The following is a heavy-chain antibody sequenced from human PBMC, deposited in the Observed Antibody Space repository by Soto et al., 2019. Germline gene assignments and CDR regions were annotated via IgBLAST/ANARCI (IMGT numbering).Heavy chain of an antibody. CDR1: GGTFSSYT. V-gene: IGHV1-69*01. CDR2: VTPIFGTA. D-gene: IGHD2-15*01. J-gene: IGHJ3*02. Sequence: QLQLEQSGAEVKKPGSSVKVACKASGGTFSSYTISWVRQAPGQGLEWMGGVTPIFGTADYAQRFQGRVTITADESTNTAYLELSSLRSEDTAVYYCASDHLEGGPVDIWGQGTMVTVSS. CDR3: ASDHLEGGPVDI.